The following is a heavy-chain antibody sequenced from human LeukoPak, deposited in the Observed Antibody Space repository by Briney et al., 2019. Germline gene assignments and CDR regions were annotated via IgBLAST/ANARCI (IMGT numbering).Heavy chain of an antibody. CDR1: GFTFSSYA. J-gene: IGHJ6*04. D-gene: IGHD4-17*01. V-gene: IGHV3-23*01. CDR3: AKVIRGGDYVLPSYYYGMDV. Sequence: PGGSLRLSCAASGFTFSSYALYWVRQAPGKGLEWVSGMTGSGGSTYYADSVKGRFTISRDNSKNTLYLQMNSLRAEDTAVYYCAKVIRGGDYVLPSYYYGMDVWGKGTTVTVSS. CDR2: MTGSGGST.